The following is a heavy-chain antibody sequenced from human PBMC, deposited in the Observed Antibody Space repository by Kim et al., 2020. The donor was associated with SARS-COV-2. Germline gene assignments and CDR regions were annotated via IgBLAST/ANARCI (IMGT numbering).Heavy chain of an antibody. CDR3: ARDRKNDSSSSGRWFDP. V-gene: IGHV4-59*13. CDR1: GGSISSYY. Sequence: SETLSLTCTVSGGSISSYYWSWIRQPPGKGLEWIGYIYYSGSTNYNPSLKSRVTISVDTSKNQFSLKLSSVTAADTAVYYCARDRKNDSSSSGRWFDPWGQGTLVTVSS. J-gene: IGHJ5*02. D-gene: IGHD6-6*01. CDR2: IYYSGST.